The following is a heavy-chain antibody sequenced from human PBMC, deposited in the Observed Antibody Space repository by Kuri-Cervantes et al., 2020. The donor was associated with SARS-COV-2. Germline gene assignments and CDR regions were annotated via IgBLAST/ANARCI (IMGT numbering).Heavy chain of an antibody. CDR1: GFTFSSYE. CDR3: ARENLAVVEGMDV. V-gene: IGHV3-48*03. D-gene: IGHD2-15*01. CDR2: ISSSGSTI. J-gene: IGHJ6*02. Sequence: GESLKISCAASGFTFSSYEMNWVRQAPGKGLEWVSYISSSGSTIYYAGSVKGRFTISRDNAKNSLYLQMNSLRSDDTAVYYCARENLAVVEGMDVWGQGTTVTVSS.